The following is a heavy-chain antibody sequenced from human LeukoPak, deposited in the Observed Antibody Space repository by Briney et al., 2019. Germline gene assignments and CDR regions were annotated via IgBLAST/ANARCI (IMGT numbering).Heavy chain of an antibody. V-gene: IGHV3-30*18. CDR3: AKVAGYSYGLVDY. D-gene: IGHD5-18*01. J-gene: IGHJ4*02. Sequence: PGGSLRLSCAASGFTFSSYGMHWVRQAPGKGLEWVAVISYDGSNKYYADSVKGRFTISRDNSKNTLYLQMNSLRAEDTAVYYCAKVAGYSYGLVDYWGQGTLVTVSS. CDR1: GFTFSSYG. CDR2: ISYDGSNK.